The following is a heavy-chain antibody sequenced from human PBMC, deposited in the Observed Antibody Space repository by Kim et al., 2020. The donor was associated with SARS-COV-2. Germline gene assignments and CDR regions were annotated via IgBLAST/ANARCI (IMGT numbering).Heavy chain of an antibody. Sequence: GGSLRLSCAASGFTFSSYEMNWVRQAPGKGLEWVSYISSSGSTIYYADSVKGRFTISRDNAKNSLYLQMNSLRAEDTAVYYCASPYVWGSYSAFDIWGQGTMVTVSS. J-gene: IGHJ3*02. D-gene: IGHD3-16*01. V-gene: IGHV3-48*03. CDR2: ISSSGSTI. CDR1: GFTFSSYE. CDR3: ASPYVWGSYSAFDI.